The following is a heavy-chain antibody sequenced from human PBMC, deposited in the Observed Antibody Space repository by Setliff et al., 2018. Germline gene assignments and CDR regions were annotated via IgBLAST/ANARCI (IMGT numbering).Heavy chain of an antibody. CDR2: IDTSSTWI. D-gene: IGHD2-21*01. Sequence: GGSLRLSCAASGFSFTTYTMNWIRQAPGQGLEWVSSIDTSSTWIYYADSVKGRFTISRDNAKNSLYLQMNSLRAEDTAVYYCARDQAYCGGDCYIPYYYYYYMDVWGKGTTVTVSS. J-gene: IGHJ6*03. V-gene: IGHV3-21*01. CDR3: ARDQAYCGGDCYIPYYYYYYMDV. CDR1: GFSFTTYT.